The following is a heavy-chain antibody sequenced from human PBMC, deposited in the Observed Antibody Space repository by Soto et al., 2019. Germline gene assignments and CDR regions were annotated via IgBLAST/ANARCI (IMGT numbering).Heavy chain of an antibody. Sequence: EVQVLESGGGLVQPGGSLRLSCAASGFTFSSYAMRWVRQAPGNGLEWVSAMSGSGGSTYYSDSVKGRFTISRDNSKNPLYLQMNSLRAEGTAVYYCARRGSGSDYDYWGQGTLVTVSS. CDR3: ARRGSGSDYDY. J-gene: IGHJ4*02. V-gene: IGHV3-23*01. D-gene: IGHD1-26*01. CDR2: MSGSGGST. CDR1: GFTFSSYA.